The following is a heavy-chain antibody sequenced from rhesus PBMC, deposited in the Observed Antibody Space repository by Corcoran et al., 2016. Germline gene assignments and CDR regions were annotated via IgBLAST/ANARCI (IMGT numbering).Heavy chain of an antibody. V-gene: IGHV3S5*01. CDR3: AKDREWLLHRGGLDS. CDR1: GFTFSSYG. J-gene: IGHJ6*01. Sequence: EVQLVESGGGLVQPGGSLRLSCAASGFTFSSYGMSWVRQAPGKGLEWVSYISNGGGSTYYADSVKGRFTISKDNSKNTLSLQMNSLGSEDTAVYYCAKDREWLLHRGGLDSWGQGVVVTVSS. CDR2: ISNGGGST. D-gene: IGHD3-28*01.